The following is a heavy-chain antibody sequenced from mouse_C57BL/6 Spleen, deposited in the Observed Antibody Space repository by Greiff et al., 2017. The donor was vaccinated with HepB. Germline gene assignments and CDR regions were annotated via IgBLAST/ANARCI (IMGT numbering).Heavy chain of an antibody. J-gene: IGHJ2*01. CDR2: IDPETGGT. V-gene: IGHV1-15*01. CDR1: GYTFSDYE. CDR3: TRRGTGVDY. Sequence: QVQLQQSGAELVRPGASVTLSCKASGYTFSDYEMHWVKQTPVHGLEWIGAIDPETGGTAYNQKFKGKAILTADKSSSTAYMELRSLTSEDSAVYYCTRRGTGVDYWGQGTTLTVSS. D-gene: IGHD4-1*01.